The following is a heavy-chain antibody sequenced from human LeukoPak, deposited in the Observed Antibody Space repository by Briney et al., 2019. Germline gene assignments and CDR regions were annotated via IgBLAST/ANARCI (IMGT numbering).Heavy chain of an antibody. J-gene: IGHJ6*03. CDR1: GGSISSYY. D-gene: IGHD1-26*01. Sequence: PSETLSLTCTVSGGSISSYYWSWVRQPPGKGLEWIGYIYYSGSTNYNPSLKSRVTISVDTSKYQFSLKLSSVTAADTAVYYCARVGWELLNYYYYMDVWGKGTTVTVSS. CDR3: ARVGWELLNYYYYMDV. V-gene: IGHV4-59*01. CDR2: IYYSGST.